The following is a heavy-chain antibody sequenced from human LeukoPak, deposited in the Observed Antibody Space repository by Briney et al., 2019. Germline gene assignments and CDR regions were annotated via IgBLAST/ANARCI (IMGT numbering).Heavy chain of an antibody. D-gene: IGHD1-1*01. J-gene: IGHJ2*01. CDR1: GFTFSSYG. CDR3: ARDTENAWYFDL. CDR2: IWYDGSNK. Sequence: GGSLRLSCAASGFTFSSYGMHWVRQAPGKGLEWVAVIWYDGSNKYYADSVKGRFTISRDNSKNTPYLQMNSLRAEDTAVYYCARDTENAWYFDLWGRGTLVTVSS. V-gene: IGHV3-33*01.